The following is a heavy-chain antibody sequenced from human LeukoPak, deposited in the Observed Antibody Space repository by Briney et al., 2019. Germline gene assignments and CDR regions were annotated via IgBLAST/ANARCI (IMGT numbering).Heavy chain of an antibody. D-gene: IGHD1-1*01. CDR3: ARAQRYPYALDI. CDR1: GYTFTSYG. CDR2: ISAYNGNT. J-gene: IGHJ3*02. V-gene: IGHV1-18*01. Sequence: GASVNVSCKASGYTFTSYGISWVRQAPGQGLEWMGWISAYNGNTNYAQNFQGRVTMTTDTSTNTAYMELRSLRSDDTAVYYCARAQRYPYALDIWGQGTMVTLSS.